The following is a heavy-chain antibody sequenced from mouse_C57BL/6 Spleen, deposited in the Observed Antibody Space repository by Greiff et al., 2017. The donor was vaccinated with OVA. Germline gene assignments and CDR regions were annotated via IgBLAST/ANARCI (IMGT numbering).Heavy chain of an antibody. CDR3: TTPFTTVVANYYAMDY. CDR1: GFNIKDDY. CDR2: IDPENGDT. V-gene: IGHV14-4*01. J-gene: IGHJ4*01. D-gene: IGHD1-1*01. Sequence: VQLQQSGAELVRPGASVKLSCTASGFNIKDDYMHWVKQRPEQGLEWIGWIDPENGDTESASKFQGKATITADTSSNTAYLQLSSLTSEDTAVYYCTTPFTTVVANYYAMDYWGQGTSVTVSS.